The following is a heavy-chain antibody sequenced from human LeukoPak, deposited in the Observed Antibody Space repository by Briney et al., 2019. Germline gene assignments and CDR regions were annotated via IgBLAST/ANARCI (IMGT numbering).Heavy chain of an antibody. J-gene: IGHJ6*03. D-gene: IGHD2-2*01. CDR1: GFTFSSYS. V-gene: IGHV3-21*01. Sequence: GGSLRLSCAASGFTFSSYSMNWVRQAPGKGLEWVSSISSSSSYIYYADSVKSRFTISRDNAKNSLYLQMNSLRAEDTAVYYCARAPYRIVVVPAATYYMDVWGKGTTVTVSS. CDR3: ARAPYRIVVVPAATYYMDV. CDR2: ISSSSSYI.